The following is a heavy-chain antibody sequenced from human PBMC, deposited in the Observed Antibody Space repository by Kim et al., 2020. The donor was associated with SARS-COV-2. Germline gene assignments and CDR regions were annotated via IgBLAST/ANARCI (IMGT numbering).Heavy chain of an antibody. CDR1: GAISNYY. CDR2: IYHNGDT. Sequence: SETLSLTCTVSGAISNYYWNWIRQPPGKGLEWIGYIYHNGDTKYNPSLTSRVSMSVDTSKSQFSLRLNSLTAADTGIYYCARGGYSAYYWGLWGQGTLVTVSS. D-gene: IGHD5-12*01. V-gene: IGHV4-59*13. J-gene: IGHJ4*02. CDR3: ARGGYSAYYWGL.